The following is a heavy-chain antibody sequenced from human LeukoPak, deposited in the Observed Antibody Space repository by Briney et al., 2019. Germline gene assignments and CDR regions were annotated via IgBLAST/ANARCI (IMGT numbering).Heavy chain of an antibody. J-gene: IGHJ4*02. CDR3: ATWYYYDSSDYYLADY. CDR1: GYTFTSYD. D-gene: IGHD3-22*01. V-gene: IGHV1-8*03. Sequence: GASVKVSCKASGYTFTSYDINWVRQATGQGLEWMGWMNPNSGNTDYAQKFQGRFTITINTSISTAYMELSSLRSEDTAVYYCATWYYYDSSDYYLADYWGQGTLVTVSS. CDR2: MNPNSGNT.